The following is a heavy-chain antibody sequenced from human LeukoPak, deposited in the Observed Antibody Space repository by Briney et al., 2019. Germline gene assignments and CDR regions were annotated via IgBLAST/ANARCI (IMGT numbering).Heavy chain of an antibody. CDR2: IYHSEST. Sequence: NPSETLSLTCSVSGYSISSGYYWGWIRQPPGKGLEWIVSIYHSESTYYNPSLKSRVTISVATSKNQFSLKLSSVTAADTAVYYCARAIVVVPAAPTHYFDYWGQGTLVTVSS. J-gene: IGHJ4*02. CDR1: GYSISSGYY. CDR3: ARAIVVVPAAPTHYFDY. V-gene: IGHV4-38-2*02. D-gene: IGHD2-2*01.